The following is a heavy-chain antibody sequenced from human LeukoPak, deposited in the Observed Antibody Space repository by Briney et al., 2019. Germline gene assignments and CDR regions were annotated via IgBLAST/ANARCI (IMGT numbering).Heavy chain of an antibody. J-gene: IGHJ4*02. CDR1: GFTFSRDD. CDR3: ARGMYYYGSGGLDY. D-gene: IGHD3-10*01. CDR2: ISSGSII. Sequence: TGGSLRLSCAASGFTFSRDDMNWVRQAPGKGLEWASYISSGSIIYYADSVKGRFTISRDNAKNSLYLQMHSLRDKDTAVYYCARGMYYYGSGGLDYWGQGTLVTVSS. V-gene: IGHV3-48*02.